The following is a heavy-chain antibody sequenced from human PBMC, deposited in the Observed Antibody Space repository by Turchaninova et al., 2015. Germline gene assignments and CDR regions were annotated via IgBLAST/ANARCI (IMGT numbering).Heavy chain of an antibody. CDR2: VSGSGTST. J-gene: IGHJ4*02. D-gene: IGHD6-13*01. V-gene: IGHV3-23*04. Sequence: EVQLVEYGGGLVQPGGSLSLLCGACGFTFRTYAMSWFRLAPGNGLEWVSAVSGSGTSTYYVDSVKGRFTISRDNSKNTLYLQMNSLRVEDSATYYCAKDLLIRGVAAGFDHWGQGTRVTVSS. CDR3: AKDLLIRGVAAGFDH. CDR1: GFTFRTYA.